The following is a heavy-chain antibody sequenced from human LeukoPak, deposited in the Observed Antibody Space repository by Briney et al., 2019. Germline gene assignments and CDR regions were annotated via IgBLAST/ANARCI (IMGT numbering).Heavy chain of an antibody. CDR3: ARLLTAATNDY. CDR2: IYHSGST. Sequence: PSETLSLTCAVSGYSISSGYYWAWIRQPPGKGLEWIGSIYHSGSTYYNPSLKSRVTISVDTSKNQFSLKLSSVTAADTAVYYCARLLTAATNDYWGQGTLVTVSS. J-gene: IGHJ4*02. CDR1: GYSISSGYY. D-gene: IGHD6-13*01. V-gene: IGHV4-38-2*01.